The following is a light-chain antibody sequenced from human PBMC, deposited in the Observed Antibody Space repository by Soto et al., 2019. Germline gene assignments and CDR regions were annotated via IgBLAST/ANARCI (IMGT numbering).Light chain of an antibody. CDR2: GNS. J-gene: IGLJ2*01. V-gene: IGLV1-40*01. CDR3: QSYDSSLSGVV. CDR1: SSNIGAGYD. Sequence: QSVLTQPPSVSGAPGQRVTISCTGSSSNIGAGYDVQWYQQLPGTAPKVLIYGNSNRPSGVPDRFSGSKSGTSASLAITGLQAEDEADYYCQSYDSSLSGVVFGGGTQLTVL.